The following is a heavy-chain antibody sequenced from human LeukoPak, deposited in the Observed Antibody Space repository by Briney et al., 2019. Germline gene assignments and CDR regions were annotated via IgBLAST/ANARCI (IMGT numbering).Heavy chain of an antibody. CDR3: TTDKGSVGAYYYYYYMDV. V-gene: IGHV3-73*01. CDR1: GFTFSGSA. Sequence: GGSLRLSCAASGFTFSGSAMHWVRRASGKGLEWVGRIRSKANSYATAYAASVKGRFTISRDDSKNTAYLQMNSLKTEDTAVYYCTTDKGSVGAYYYYYYMDVWGKGTTVTVSS. CDR2: IRSKANSYAT. D-gene: IGHD1-26*01. J-gene: IGHJ6*03.